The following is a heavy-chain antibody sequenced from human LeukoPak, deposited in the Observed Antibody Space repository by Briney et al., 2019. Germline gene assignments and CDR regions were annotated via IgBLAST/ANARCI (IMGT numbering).Heavy chain of an antibody. J-gene: IGHJ4*02. CDR2: INAYNGNT. Sequence: GASVTVSCKTSGYTFTYYVISWVRQAPGQGLEWMGWINAYNGNTIDAQKFQGRVTMTTDTSTSTAYMELRSLRSDDTAVYYCARGEKPYDYWGQGTLVSVSS. CDR1: GYTFTYYV. D-gene: IGHD1-26*01. CDR3: ARGEKPYDY. V-gene: IGHV1-18*01.